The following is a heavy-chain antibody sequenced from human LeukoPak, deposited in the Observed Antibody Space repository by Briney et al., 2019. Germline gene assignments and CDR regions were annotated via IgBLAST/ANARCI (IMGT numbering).Heavy chain of an antibody. V-gene: IGHV1-69*05. CDR3: ARARGIAVGFYYFDY. D-gene: IGHD6-19*01. Sequence: ASVKVSCKASGGTFSRYAISWVRQAPGQGLEWTGGIIPIFGTANYAQKFQGRVTITTDESTSTAYMELSSLRSEDTAVYYCARARGIAVGFYYFDYWGQGTLVTVSS. J-gene: IGHJ4*02. CDR1: GGTFSRYA. CDR2: IIPIFGTA.